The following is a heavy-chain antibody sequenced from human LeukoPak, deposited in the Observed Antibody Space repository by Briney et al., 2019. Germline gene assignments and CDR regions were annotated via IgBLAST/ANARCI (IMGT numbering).Heavy chain of an antibody. CDR3: AGRERVGSWFDP. V-gene: IGHV1-8*01. CDR2: MNPNSGNT. J-gene: IGHJ5*02. D-gene: IGHD1-1*01. Sequence: ASVKVSCKASGYTFTSNDINWVRQATGQGLEWMGWMNPNSGNTGYAQKFQGRVTMTRNTSISTAYMELSSLRSEDTAVYYCAGRERVGSWFDPWGQGTLVTVSS. CDR1: GYTFTSND.